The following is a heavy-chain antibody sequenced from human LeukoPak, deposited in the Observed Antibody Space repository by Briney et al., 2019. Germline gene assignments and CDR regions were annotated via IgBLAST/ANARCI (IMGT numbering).Heavy chain of an antibody. V-gene: IGHV4-39*01. D-gene: IGHD3-10*01. CDR1: GGSISSSSYY. Sequence: PSETLSLTCTVSGGSISSSSYYWGWIRQPPGKGLEWIGSIYYSGSTYYNPSLKSRVTISVDTSKNQFSLKLSSVTAADTAVYYCARQGTYYYGSGSYYWGQGTLVTVSS. CDR2: IYYSGST. CDR3: ARQGTYYYGSGSYY. J-gene: IGHJ4*02.